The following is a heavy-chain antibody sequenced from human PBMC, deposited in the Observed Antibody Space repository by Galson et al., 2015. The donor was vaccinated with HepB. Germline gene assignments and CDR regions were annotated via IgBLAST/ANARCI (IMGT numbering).Heavy chain of an antibody. Sequence: SVKVSCKASGYTFTRYGISWVRQAPGQGLEWMGWISGYNGETKYAQKLQGRVTMTTDTSTSTVYMELRSLRSDDTAVYYCASAGYSFGNFDYWGQGTLVTVSS. D-gene: IGHD5-18*01. CDR2: ISGYNGET. CDR3: ASAGYSFGNFDY. V-gene: IGHV1-18*01. CDR1: GYTFTRYG. J-gene: IGHJ4*02.